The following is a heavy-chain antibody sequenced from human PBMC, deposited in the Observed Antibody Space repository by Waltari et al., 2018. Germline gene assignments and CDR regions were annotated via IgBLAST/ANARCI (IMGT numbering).Heavy chain of an antibody. V-gene: IGHV4-34*01. Sequence: QVQLLQWGAGLLKPSETLSLTCAVYGGSFSGYYWSWIRQPPGKGLEWIGEINHSGSTNYNPSLKSRVTISVDTSKNQFSLKLSSVTAADTAVYYCASLPPRWAYTYYYGMDVWGQGTTVTVSS. D-gene: IGHD2-2*02. J-gene: IGHJ6*02. CDR1: GGSFSGYY. CDR3: ASLPPRWAYTYYYGMDV. CDR2: INHSGST.